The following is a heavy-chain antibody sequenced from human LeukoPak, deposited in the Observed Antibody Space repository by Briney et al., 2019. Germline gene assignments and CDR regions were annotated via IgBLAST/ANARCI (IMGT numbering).Heavy chain of an antibody. CDR1: GFTFSSYS. D-gene: IGHD6-19*01. CDR3: ARFYDTGWYGHFDY. V-gene: IGHV3-21*01. J-gene: IGHJ4*02. CDR2: ISSSSYI. Sequence: GGSLRLSCAASGFTFSSYSMNWVRQAPGKGLEWVSSISSSSYIYYADSVKGRFTISRDNAKNSLYLQMNSLRAEDTAVYYCARFYDTGWYGHFDYWGQGALVAVSS.